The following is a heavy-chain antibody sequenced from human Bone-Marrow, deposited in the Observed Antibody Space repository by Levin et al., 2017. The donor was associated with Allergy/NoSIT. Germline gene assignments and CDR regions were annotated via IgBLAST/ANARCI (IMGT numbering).Heavy chain of an antibody. V-gene: IGHV1-69*13. CDR3: ARASNSGIAGAAGDGEYFQY. CDR1: GDTLINYA. CDR2: FIPIFGTP. D-gene: IGHD1-26*01. Sequence: GASVKVSCKASGDTLINYAFIWVRQAPGQGLEYMGNFIPIFGTPNYAQKFEGRLTITADESTGAAYMELTSLRPEDTAVYYCARASNSGIAGAAGDGEYFQYWGQGTLVTVSS. J-gene: IGHJ1*01.